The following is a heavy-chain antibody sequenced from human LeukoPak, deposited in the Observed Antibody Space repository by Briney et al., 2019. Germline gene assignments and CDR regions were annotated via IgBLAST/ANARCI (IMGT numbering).Heavy chain of an antibody. D-gene: IGHD6-19*01. J-gene: IGHJ4*01. CDR3: AKLSSDGYEEY. V-gene: IGHV3-23*01. CDR2: ISGSVDDT. Sequence: GGSLRLSCAASGFTFTSYAMSWVRQAPGKGLEWVSIISGSVDDTDYADSGKGRFTISRDNSKNTLYLQMNGLRAEDTAVYQCAKLSSDGYEEYWGQGSLVTVSS. CDR1: GFTFTSYA.